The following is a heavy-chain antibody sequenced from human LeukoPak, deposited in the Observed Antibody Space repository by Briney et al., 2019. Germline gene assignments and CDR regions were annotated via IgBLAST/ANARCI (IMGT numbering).Heavy chain of an antibody. Sequence: GGSLRLSCAASGFTVITNDMTCVRQAPAKGLEWVSVLYSDGNTKYADSVQGRFTISRDNSKNTLYLEMNSLSPDDTAVYYCARGVEPLAANTLAYWGQGTLVTVSS. D-gene: IGHD1-14*01. CDR1: GFTVITND. J-gene: IGHJ4*02. CDR2: LYSDGNT. CDR3: ARGVEPLAANTLAY. V-gene: IGHV3-53*01.